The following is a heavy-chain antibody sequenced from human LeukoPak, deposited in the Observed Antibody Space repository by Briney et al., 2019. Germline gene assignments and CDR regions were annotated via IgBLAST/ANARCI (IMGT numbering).Heavy chain of an antibody. J-gene: IGHJ6*03. D-gene: IGHD3-10*01. CDR2: IYSGGST. V-gene: IGHV3-53*01. CDR3: ARDEYDYGSGSYYMDV. Sequence: GGSLRLSCAASGFIFDDYDMNWVRQAPGKGLEWVSVIYSGGSTYYADSVKGRFTISRDNSKNTLYLQMNSLRAEDTAVYYCARDEYDYGSGSYYMDVWGKGTTVTISS. CDR1: GFIFDDYD.